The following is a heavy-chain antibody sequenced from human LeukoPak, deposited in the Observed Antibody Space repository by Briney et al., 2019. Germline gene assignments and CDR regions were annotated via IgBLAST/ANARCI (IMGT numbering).Heavy chain of an antibody. Sequence: GGSLRLSCAASGFTFSSNYMSWVRQAPGKGLEWVSVIYSGGSTYYSDSVKGGCTISRDNSKNTLYLQMNSLRAEDRAVYYCGRDKGPGLDYWGQGTLVTVSS. D-gene: IGHD1-14*01. CDR3: GRDKGPGLDY. CDR1: GFTFSSNY. CDR2: IYSGGST. V-gene: IGHV3-53*01. J-gene: IGHJ4*02.